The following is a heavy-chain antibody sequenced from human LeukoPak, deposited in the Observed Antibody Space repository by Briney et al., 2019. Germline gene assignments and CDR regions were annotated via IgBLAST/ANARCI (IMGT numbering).Heavy chain of an antibody. D-gene: IGHD2-15*01. V-gene: IGHV3-7*01. Sequence: GGSLRLSCAASGFTFSSYWMTWARQVPGKGLEWVANINKDGSERNYADSLKGRFTISRDNAMSSLFLQMDSLRAEDTAVYYCAGQCSGGSCYDYWGQGTLVTVSS. CDR2: INKDGSER. CDR3: AGQCSGGSCYDY. J-gene: IGHJ4*02. CDR1: GFTFSSYW.